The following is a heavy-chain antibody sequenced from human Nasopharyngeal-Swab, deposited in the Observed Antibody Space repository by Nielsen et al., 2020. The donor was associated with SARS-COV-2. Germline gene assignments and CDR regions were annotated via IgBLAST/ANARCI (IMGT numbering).Heavy chain of an antibody. CDR3: VRRARVADY. J-gene: IGHJ4*02. Sequence: GESLKISCAVSGFTFSDYYMSWIRQAPGKGLEWLAYINGSGTYTDYAASVKGRFVISRDNAKNSLYLHMNTLRAEDTAVYYCVRRARVADYWGQGTLVTVSS. CDR2: INGSGTYT. D-gene: IGHD3-3*01. CDR1: GFTFSDYY. V-gene: IGHV3-11*06.